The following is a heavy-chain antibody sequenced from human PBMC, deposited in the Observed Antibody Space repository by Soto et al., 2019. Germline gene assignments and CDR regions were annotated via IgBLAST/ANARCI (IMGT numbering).Heavy chain of an antibody. V-gene: IGHV4-34*01. CDR3: ARGTRGEYGSGSYYNGNWFDP. CDR1: GGSFSGYY. D-gene: IGHD3-10*01. J-gene: IGHJ5*02. Sequence: QVQLQQWGAGLLKPSETLSLTCAVYGGSFSGYYWSGIRKPPGKGLEWIGEINHSGSTNYNPSLKSRVTISVDTSKNQFSLKLSSVTAADTAVYYCARGTRGEYGSGSYYNGNWFDPWGQGTLVTVSS. CDR2: INHSGST.